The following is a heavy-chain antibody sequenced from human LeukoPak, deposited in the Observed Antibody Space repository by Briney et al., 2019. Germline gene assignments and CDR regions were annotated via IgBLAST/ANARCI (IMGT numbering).Heavy chain of an antibody. CDR2: IRGDDTT. V-gene: IGHV3-43*02. CDR3: GKDRDSSWSNPGVDY. Sequence: GGSLRLSCAASGFTFPDYAMHWVRQAPGKGLEWVSLIRGDDTTFYAVSVTGRFTISRDNSKNSLYLQMNSLRAVDTAFYSCGKDRDSSWSNPGVDYWGQGTLVTVS. D-gene: IGHD6-13*01. CDR1: GFTFPDYA. J-gene: IGHJ4*02.